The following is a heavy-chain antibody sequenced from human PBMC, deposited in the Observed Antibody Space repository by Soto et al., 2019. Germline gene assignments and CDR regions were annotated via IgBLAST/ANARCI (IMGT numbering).Heavy chain of an antibody. V-gene: IGHV4-30-4*01. Sequence: QVPLQESGPRLVRPSETLSLTCTVSGGSVGSADYFWGWIRQPPGKGLEWIGYIYYSGGTYYSPSLKSRLTRSLDTSKNQVFLKLTSVTAADTAVYYCVRLGAWVSKYVESWCQGTLVTVSS. CDR1: GGSVGSADYF. D-gene: IGHD3-16*01. CDR2: IYYSGGT. J-gene: IGHJ4*02. CDR3: VRLGAWVSKYVES.